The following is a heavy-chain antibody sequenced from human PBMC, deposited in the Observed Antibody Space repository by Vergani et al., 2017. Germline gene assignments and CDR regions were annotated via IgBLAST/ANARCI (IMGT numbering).Heavy chain of an antibody. Sequence: QVQLQESGPGLVKPSETLSLTCAVSGYSISSGYYWGWIRQPPGKGLEWIGSIYHSGSTYDNPSLKSRVTISVDTSKNQFSLKLSSVTAADTAVYYCARRQRGTMAILDYWGQGTLVTVSS. V-gene: IGHV4-38-2*01. CDR3: ARRQRGTMAILDY. D-gene: IGHD3-10*01. CDR1: GYSISSGYY. J-gene: IGHJ4*02. CDR2: IYHSGST.